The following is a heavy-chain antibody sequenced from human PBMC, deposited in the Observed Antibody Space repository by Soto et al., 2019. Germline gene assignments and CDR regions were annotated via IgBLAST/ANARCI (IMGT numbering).Heavy chain of an antibody. D-gene: IGHD5-18*01. CDR1: GFTFSSYS. Sequence: PGGSLRLSCAASGFTFSSYSMSWVRQAPGKGLERVSAITGSGGSTYYADSVKGRFTISRDNSKNTLYLQMNSLRAEDTAVYYCAKEGDLIGYNYGSCFDYWGQGTTVTVSS. J-gene: IGHJ4*02. CDR2: ITGSGGST. CDR3: AKEGDLIGYNYGSCFDY. V-gene: IGHV3-23*01.